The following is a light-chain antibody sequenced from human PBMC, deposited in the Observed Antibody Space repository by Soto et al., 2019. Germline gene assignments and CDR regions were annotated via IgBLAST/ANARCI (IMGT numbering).Light chain of an antibody. J-gene: IGKJ1*01. CDR2: GAS. V-gene: IGKV3-15*01. CDR3: QQFNNWPLWT. CDR1: QSVNRN. Sequence: EIVMTQSPGTLSVSPGERATLSCRASQSVNRNLAWYQQKPGQAPRLLIYGASTRATGIPARFSGSGSGTEFTLTISSRQSEDFAVYYCQQFNNWPLWTFGQGTKGEIK.